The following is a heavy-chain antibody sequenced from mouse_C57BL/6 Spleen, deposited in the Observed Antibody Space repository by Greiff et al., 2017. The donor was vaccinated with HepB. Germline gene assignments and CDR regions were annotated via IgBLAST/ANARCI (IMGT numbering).Heavy chain of an antibody. CDR1: GFTFSSYG. CDR3: ARHGGNSNYLYYFDY. CDR2: ISSGGSYT. D-gene: IGHD2-5*01. Sequence: EVKVVESGGDLVKPGGSLKLSCAASGFTFSSYGMSWVRQTPDKRLEWVATISSGGSYTYYPDSVKGRFTISRDNAKNTLYLQMSSLKSEDTAMYYCARHGGNSNYLYYFDYWGQGTTLTVSS. J-gene: IGHJ2*01. V-gene: IGHV5-6*01.